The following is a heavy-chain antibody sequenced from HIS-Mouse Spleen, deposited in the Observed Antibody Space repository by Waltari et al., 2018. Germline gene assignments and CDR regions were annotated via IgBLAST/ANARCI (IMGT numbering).Heavy chain of an antibody. CDR3: AREIPYSSSWYDWYFDL. D-gene: IGHD6-13*01. CDR1: GGSISSSTYY. J-gene: IGHJ2*01. V-gene: IGHV4-39*07. Sequence: QLQLQESGPGLVKPSETLSLTRTVSGGSISSSTYYWGWIRQPPGKGLGWIGSIHYSGSTYYNPSLKGRVTISVDTSKNQFSLKLSSVTAADTAVYYCAREIPYSSSWYDWYFDLWGRGTLVTVSS. CDR2: IHYSGST.